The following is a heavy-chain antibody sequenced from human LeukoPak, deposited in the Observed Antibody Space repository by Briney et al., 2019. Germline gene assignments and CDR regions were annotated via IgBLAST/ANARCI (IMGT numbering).Heavy chain of an antibody. V-gene: IGHV4-61*01. D-gene: IGHD2/OR15-2a*01. CDR3: ARDHNNAFDI. CDR2: IYYTGST. CDR1: GGSVNSGNYY. Sequence: TETLSLTCTVSGGSVNSGNYYWSWIRQPPGKGLEWIGYIYYTGSTNCNPSLKSRVTISVATSKSQFSLRLSSVTAADTAVYYCARDHNNAFDIWGQGTMVTVSS. J-gene: IGHJ3*02.